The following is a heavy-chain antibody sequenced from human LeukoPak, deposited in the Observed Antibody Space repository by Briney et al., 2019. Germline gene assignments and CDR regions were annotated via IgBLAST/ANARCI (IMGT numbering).Heavy chain of an antibody. CDR2: IIPIFGTA. D-gene: IGHD6-13*01. CDR1: GGTFSSCA. Sequence: ASVKVSCKASGGTFSSCAISWVRQAPGQGLEWMGGIIPIFGTANYAQKFQGRVTITADKSTSTAYMELSSLRSEDTAVYYCAGGSSWDGRLDYWGQGTLVTVSS. V-gene: IGHV1-69*06. CDR3: AGGSSWDGRLDY. J-gene: IGHJ4*02.